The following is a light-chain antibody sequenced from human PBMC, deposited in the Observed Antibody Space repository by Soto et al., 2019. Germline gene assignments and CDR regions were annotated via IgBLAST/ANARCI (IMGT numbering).Light chain of an antibody. CDR3: QHYNNWPSLT. CDR2: GAS. J-gene: IGKJ4*01. CDR1: HSVSSH. V-gene: IGKV3-15*01. Sequence: EIVMTQSPATLSVSPGERATLSCRASHSVSSHLAWYQQKPGQAPRLLIHGASTRATGIPARFSGSGSGTEFTLTISSLQSEDFAVYYCQHYNNWPSLTFGGGTKVEIK.